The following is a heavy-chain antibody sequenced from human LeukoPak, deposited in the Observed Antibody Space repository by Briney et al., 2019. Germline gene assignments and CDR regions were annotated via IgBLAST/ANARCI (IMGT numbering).Heavy chain of an antibody. Sequence: ASVKVSCKAYGYTFMSHGISWVRQAPGQGLEWMGWISGSSSNTNYAQRLQGRVTMTTDTSTTTVYMELRRLRSDDTAVYYCARATGTWGHDGFYIWGQGTMVT. CDR2: ISGSSSNT. V-gene: IGHV1-18*01. CDR3: ARATGTWGHDGFYI. D-gene: IGHD3-16*01. CDR1: GYTFMSHG. J-gene: IGHJ3*02.